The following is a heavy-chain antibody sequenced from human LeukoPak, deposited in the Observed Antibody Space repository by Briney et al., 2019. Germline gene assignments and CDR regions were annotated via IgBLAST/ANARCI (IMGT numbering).Heavy chain of an antibody. CDR2: ISSAGGNI. J-gene: IGHJ4*02. CDR3: AIWMGNNGDFTGPLDY. D-gene: IGHD2-8*01. V-gene: IGHV3-48*01. CDR1: GFTFRSYG. Sequence: GSLRLSCAASGFTFRSYGLSWFRQAPGKGLEWVSYISSAGGNINYADSVKGRFIISRDNGKNSLYLQMNSLRAEDTAVYYCAIWMGNNGDFTGPLDYWGQGTLVNVSS.